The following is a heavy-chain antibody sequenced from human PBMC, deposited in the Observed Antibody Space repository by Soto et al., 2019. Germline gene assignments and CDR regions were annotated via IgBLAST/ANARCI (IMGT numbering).Heavy chain of an antibody. CDR3: ARDRTIFGVPPNWFDP. J-gene: IGHJ5*02. CDR2: IYTSGRT. Sequence: QVQLQESGPGLVKPSETLSLTCTVSGGSISSYYWSWIRQPAGKGLEWIGRIYTSGRTNYNPSLKSRVTMSVDTSKNQFSLKLSSVTAADTAVYYCARDRTIFGVPPNWFDPWGQGTLVTVSS. CDR1: GGSISSYY. D-gene: IGHD3-3*01. V-gene: IGHV4-4*07.